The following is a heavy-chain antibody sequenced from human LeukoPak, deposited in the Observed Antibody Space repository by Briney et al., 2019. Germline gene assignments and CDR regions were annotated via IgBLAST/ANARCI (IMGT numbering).Heavy chain of an antibody. Sequence: PSQTLSLTCTVSGGSISSGGYYWSWIRQHPGKGLEWIGYIYYGGSTYYNPSLKSRVTISVDTSKNQFSLKLSSVTAADMAVYYCARHPMTTVTRTPYNWFDPWGQGTLVTVSS. CDR3: ARHPMTTVTRTPYNWFDP. D-gene: IGHD4-17*01. CDR1: GGSISSGGYY. CDR2: IYYGGST. V-gene: IGHV4-31*03. J-gene: IGHJ5*02.